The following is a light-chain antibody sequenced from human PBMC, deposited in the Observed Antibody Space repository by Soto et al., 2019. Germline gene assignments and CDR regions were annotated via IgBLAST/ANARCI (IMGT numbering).Light chain of an antibody. CDR2: GAS. Sequence: EMALTQSPGTLSLSPGERATLSCRASQSVSSSYLAWYQQKPGQAPRLLIYGASSRATGIPDRFSGSGSGTDFTLTISRLEPEDFAVYYCQQYGSSPWTFGQGTKVDI. J-gene: IGKJ1*01. CDR1: QSVSSSY. CDR3: QQYGSSPWT. V-gene: IGKV3-20*01.